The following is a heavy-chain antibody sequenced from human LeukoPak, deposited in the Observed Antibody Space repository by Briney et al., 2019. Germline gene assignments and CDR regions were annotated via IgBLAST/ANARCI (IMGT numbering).Heavy chain of an antibody. CDR3: ATAGGHYFGSGSYYNYFDY. D-gene: IGHD3-10*01. Sequence: SETLSLTCTVSGYSISSGYYWGWIRQPPGKGLEWIGEINHSGSTNYNPSLKSRVTISVDTSQNQFSLKLSAVTAADTAVYYCATAGGHYFGSGSYYNYFDYWGQGTLAAVSS. J-gene: IGHJ4*02. CDR2: INHSGST. V-gene: IGHV4-38-2*02. CDR1: GYSISSGYY.